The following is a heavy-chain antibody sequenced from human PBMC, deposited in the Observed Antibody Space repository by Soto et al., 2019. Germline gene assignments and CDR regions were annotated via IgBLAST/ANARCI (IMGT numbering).Heavy chain of an antibody. D-gene: IGHD3-10*01. V-gene: IGHV4-59*01. J-gene: IGHJ6*03. CDR1: GGSISSYY. Sequence: SETLSLTCTVSGGSISSYYWSWIRQPPGKGLEWIGYIYYSGSTNYNPSLKSRVTISVDTSKNQFSLKLSSVTAADTAVYYCARGPPYYYGSGSYYSSYYYYYMDVWGKGTTVT. CDR3: ARGPPYYYGSGSYYSSYYYYYMDV. CDR2: IYYSGST.